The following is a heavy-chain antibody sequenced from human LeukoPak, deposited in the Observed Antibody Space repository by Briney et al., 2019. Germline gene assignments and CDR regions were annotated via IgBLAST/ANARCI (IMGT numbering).Heavy chain of an antibody. D-gene: IGHD3-16*01. CDR2: FYGGGST. Sequence: PGGSLRLSCAASGFTFSRYGMQWVRQAPGKGLEWVSGFYGGGSTDYADSVKGRFTISRDNSKNTLYLQMNSLRAEDTAVYYCARVGAVGGVFRAFDIWGQGTMVTVSS. V-gene: IGHV3-66*01. J-gene: IGHJ3*02. CDR1: GFTFSRYG. CDR3: ARVGAVGGVFRAFDI.